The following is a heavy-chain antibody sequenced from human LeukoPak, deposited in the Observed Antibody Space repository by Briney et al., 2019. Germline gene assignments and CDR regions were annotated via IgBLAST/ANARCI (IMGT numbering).Heavy chain of an antibody. J-gene: IGHJ6*03. CDR3: ARVERAAAGYYYYYYYMDV. CDR2: ISSSSSYI. CDR1: GFTFSSYS. Sequence: GGSLRLSCAASGFTFSSYSMNWVRQAPGKGLEWVSSISSSSSYIYYADSVKGRFTISRDNSKNTLYLQMNSLRAEDTAVYYCARVERAAAGYYYYYYYMDVWGKGTTVTVSS. D-gene: IGHD6-13*01. V-gene: IGHV3-21*04.